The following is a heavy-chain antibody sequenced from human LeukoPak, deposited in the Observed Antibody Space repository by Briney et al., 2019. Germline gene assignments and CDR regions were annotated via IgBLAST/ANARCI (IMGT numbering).Heavy chain of an antibody. J-gene: IGHJ4*02. V-gene: IGHV1-2*02. D-gene: IGHD2-8*01. CDR3: ARDPPGVRYGRPIFDF. Sequence: ASVKVSCKASGDTFTDYYIHWVRQAPGQGLEWMEWINPNSGGTNHAQKFQGRVTMTRDTSISTAYMELSSLRSDDTAVYYCARDPPGVRYGRPIFDFWGQGTLVTVSS. CDR2: INPNSGGT. CDR1: GDTFTDYY.